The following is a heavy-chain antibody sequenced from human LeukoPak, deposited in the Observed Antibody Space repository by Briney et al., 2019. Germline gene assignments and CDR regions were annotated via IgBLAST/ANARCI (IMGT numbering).Heavy chain of an antibody. CDR2: ISAYNGNT. J-gene: IGHJ4*02. D-gene: IGHD2-15*01. CDR3: TRVSSIVVVVAASDY. Sequence: ASVKVSCKASGYTFTSYGISWVRQAPGQGLEWMGWISAYNGNTNYAQKLQGRVTMTTDTSTSTAYMELRSLRSDDMAVYYCTRVSSIVVVVAASDYWGQGTPVTVSS. CDR1: GYTFTSYG. V-gene: IGHV1-18*03.